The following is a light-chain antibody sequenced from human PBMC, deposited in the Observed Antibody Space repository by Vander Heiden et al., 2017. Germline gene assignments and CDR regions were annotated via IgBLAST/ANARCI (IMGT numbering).Light chain of an antibody. J-gene: IGLJ2*01. CDR1: TSPIGAGYD. CDR3: QSYDSSLGGHVV. V-gene: IGLV1-40*01. Sequence: QSVLTQPPSVSGAPGQRVTISCTGSTSPIGAGYDGHWYQQLPGTAPKLLIYDNINRPSGVPDRFSGSKSGTSASLAITGLQAEDEADYYCQSYDSSLGGHVVFGGGTKLTVL. CDR2: DNI.